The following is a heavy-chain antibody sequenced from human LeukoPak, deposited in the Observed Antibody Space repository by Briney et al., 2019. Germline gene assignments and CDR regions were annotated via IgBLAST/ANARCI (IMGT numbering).Heavy chain of an antibody. CDR1: GFTFSSYW. Sequence: PGGSLRLSCAASGFTFSSYWMSWVRQAPGKGLEWVANIKQAGSEKYYVDSVKGRFTISRDNAKNSLYLQMNSLRAEDTAVYYCAKDGAPWPFDYWGQGTLVTVSS. V-gene: IGHV3-7*01. D-gene: IGHD3-16*01. CDR2: IKQAGSEK. J-gene: IGHJ4*02. CDR3: AKDGAPWPFDY.